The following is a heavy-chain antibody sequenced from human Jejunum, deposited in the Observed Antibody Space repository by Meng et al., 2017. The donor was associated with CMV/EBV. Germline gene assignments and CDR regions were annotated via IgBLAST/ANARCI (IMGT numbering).Heavy chain of an antibody. Sequence: SYAMHCVRQAPGKGLEWVAVISYDGSNKYYADSVKGRFTISRDNSKNTLYLQMNSLRAEDTAVYYCARDSLGSHYYDSSGGWFDPWGQGTRVTVSS. J-gene: IGHJ5*02. D-gene: IGHD3-22*01. CDR3: ARDSLGSHYYDSSGGWFDP. CDR1: SYA. CDR2: ISYDGSNK. V-gene: IGHV3-30*04.